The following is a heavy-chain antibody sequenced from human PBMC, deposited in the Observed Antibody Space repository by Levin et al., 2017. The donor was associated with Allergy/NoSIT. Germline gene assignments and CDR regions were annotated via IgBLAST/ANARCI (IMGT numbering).Heavy chain of an antibody. V-gene: IGHV3-53*01. CDR3: ARVTTGMDV. D-gene: IGHD1-14*01. CDR1: GFSISSRY. Sequence: PGGSLRLSCAVSGFSISSRYMTWVRQAPGKGLQWVSIIYSDGSTYYADSVKGRFTISRDNSKNTLFLQVNSLKVEDTAVYYCARVTTGMDVWGQGTTVTVSS. J-gene: IGHJ6*02. CDR2: IYSDGST.